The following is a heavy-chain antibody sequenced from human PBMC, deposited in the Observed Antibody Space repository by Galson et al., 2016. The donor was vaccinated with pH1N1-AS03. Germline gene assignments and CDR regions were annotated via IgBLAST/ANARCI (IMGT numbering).Heavy chain of an antibody. J-gene: IGHJ4*02. D-gene: IGHD3-10*01. CDR2: IDPSIGST. Sequence: SVKVSCKASGYTFSRYYMHWMRQAPGQGPEWMGVIDPSIGSTTYAQKFQGRVTMTRDTATTTAYMELSSLKSDDTAVYYCATYGSGSRGGFDHWGQGTLVTVSS. CDR3: ATYGSGSRGGFDH. CDR1: GYTFSRYY. V-gene: IGHV1-46*01.